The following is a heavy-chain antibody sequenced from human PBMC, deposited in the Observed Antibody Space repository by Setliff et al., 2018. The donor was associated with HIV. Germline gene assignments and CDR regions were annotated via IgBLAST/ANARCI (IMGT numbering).Heavy chain of an antibody. CDR2: IYYTGTT. J-gene: IGHJ4*02. CDR1: GGSISSHY. CDR3: ARDVGGSEMATHFDY. V-gene: IGHV4-59*11. D-gene: IGHD3-16*01. Sequence: SETLSLTCTVSGVSGGSISSHYWNWTRQPPGKGLEWIGYIYYTGTTKNNPSLKSRLTLSIDTSKNQFSLKLTSVTAADTAVYYCARDVGGSEMATHFDYWGPGTLVTVSS.